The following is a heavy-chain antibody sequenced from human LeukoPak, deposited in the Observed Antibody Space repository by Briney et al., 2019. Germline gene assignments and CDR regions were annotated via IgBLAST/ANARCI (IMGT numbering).Heavy chain of an antibody. CDR2: ISYDGSNK. CDR3: ANRGELGISPDY. Sequence: LSLTCTVSGGSISSGGYYWSWIRQAPGKGLEWVAVISYDGSNKYYADSVKGRFTTSRDNAKNSLFLQVNSLRAEDTAVYYCANRGELGISPDYWGQGTLVTVSS. D-gene: IGHD7-27*01. CDR1: GGSISSGGYY. V-gene: IGHV3-30*18. J-gene: IGHJ4*02.